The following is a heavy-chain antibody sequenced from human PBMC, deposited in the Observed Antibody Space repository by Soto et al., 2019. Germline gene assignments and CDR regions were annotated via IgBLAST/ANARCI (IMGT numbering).Heavy chain of an antibody. J-gene: IGHJ4*02. CDR2: IRSKANNYAT. Sequence: EVQLVVSGGGLVQPWGSLSVSCVASGFTFRGSAMHWVRQAPGKGLEWVGRIRSKANNYATLYAASVKGRFTLSRDDSKNTAYLQMTSLKIEDTAVYYCLPSPQDVFGLYWGQGTLATVSS. CDR3: LPSPQDVFGLY. D-gene: IGHD3-3*01. V-gene: IGHV3-73*02. CDR1: GFTFRGSA.